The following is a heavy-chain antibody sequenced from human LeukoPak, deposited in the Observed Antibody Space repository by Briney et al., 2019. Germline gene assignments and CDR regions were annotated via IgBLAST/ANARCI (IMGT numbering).Heavy chain of an antibody. CDR1: GFMFSSYA. D-gene: IGHD3-22*01. J-gene: IGHJ4*02. V-gene: IGHV3-23*01. CDR2: ISGSGGST. CDR3: ARGTSYYDSSGYLYYFDY. Sequence: GGSLRLSCAASGFMFSSYAMSWVRQAPGKGLEWVSAISGSGGSTYYADSVKGRFTISRDNSKNTLYLQMNSLRAEDTAVYYCARGTSYYDSSGYLYYFDYWGQGTLVTVSS.